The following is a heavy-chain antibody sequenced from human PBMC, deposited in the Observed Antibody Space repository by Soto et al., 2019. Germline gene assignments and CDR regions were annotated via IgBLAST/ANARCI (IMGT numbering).Heavy chain of an antibody. CDR2: ITTSSAYI. D-gene: IGHD2-21*01. CDR1: GFTFNTHD. CDR3: VRSGTARLLRHSWFDT. J-gene: IGHJ5*02. Sequence: EVQLVESGGGLVKPGGSLRLSCAASGFTFNTHDMNWVRQAPGKGLEWVSSITTSSAYIYYADSLKGRITISRDNAKNSLFLQMSSLRAEDTAVYYCVRSGTARLLRHSWFDTWGQGTLITVSS. V-gene: IGHV3-21*01.